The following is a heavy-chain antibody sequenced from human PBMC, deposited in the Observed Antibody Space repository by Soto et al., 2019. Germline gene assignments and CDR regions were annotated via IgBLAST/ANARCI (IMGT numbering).Heavy chain of an antibody. CDR2: ISYDGSNK. CDR3: AKGPGGAARPGWFDP. D-gene: IGHD6-6*01. V-gene: IGHV3-30*18. Sequence: PGGSLRLSCAASGFTFSSYGMHWVRQAPGKGLEWVAVISYDGSNKYYADSVKGRFTISRDNSKNTLYLQMNSLRAEDTAVYYCAKGPGGAARPGWFDPWGQGTLVTVSS. J-gene: IGHJ5*02. CDR1: GFTFSSYG.